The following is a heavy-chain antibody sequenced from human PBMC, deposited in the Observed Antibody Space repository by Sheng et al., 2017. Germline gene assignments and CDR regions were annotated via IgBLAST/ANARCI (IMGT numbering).Heavy chain of an antibody. Sequence: QVQLVQSGAEVKKPGSSVKVSCKASGGTFSSYTISWVRQAPGQGLEWMGRIIPILGIANYAQKFQGRVTITADKSTSTAYMELSSLRSEDTAVYYCASGYCSSTSCYQGTGVWGQGTLVTVS. CDR1: GGTFSSYT. D-gene: IGHD2-2*01. J-gene: IGHJ4*02. CDR2: IIPILGIA. CDR3: ASGYCSSTSCYQGTGV. V-gene: IGHV1-69*02.